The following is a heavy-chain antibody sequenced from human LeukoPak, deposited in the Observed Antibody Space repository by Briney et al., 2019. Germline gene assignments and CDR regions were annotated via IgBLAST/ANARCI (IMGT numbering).Heavy chain of an antibody. J-gene: IGHJ4*02. CDR1: GFTFSSYA. Sequence: GGSLRLSCAASGFTFSSYAMHWVRQAPGKGLEWVAVISYDGSNKYYADSVKGRFTISRDNSKNTLYLQMNSLRAEDTAVYYCARDLIYDSTRGDYWGQGTLVTVSS. CDR3: ARDLIYDSTRGDY. D-gene: IGHD3-22*01. V-gene: IGHV3-30-3*01. CDR2: ISYDGSNK.